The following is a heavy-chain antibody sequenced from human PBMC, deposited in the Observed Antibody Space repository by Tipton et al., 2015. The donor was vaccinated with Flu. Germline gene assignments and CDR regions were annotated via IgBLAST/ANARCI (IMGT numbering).Heavy chain of an antibody. D-gene: IGHD4-17*01. CDR3: ARPGGYGDYIGWYFDL. Sequence: TLSLTCTVSGGSISSYYWSWIRQPPGKGLEWIGYIYYSGSTNYNPSLKSRVTISVDTSKNQFSLKLSSVTAADTAVYYCARPGGYGDYIGWYFDLWGRGPLVTVSS. CDR1: GGSISSYY. J-gene: IGHJ2*01. CDR2: IYYSGST. V-gene: IGHV4-59*08.